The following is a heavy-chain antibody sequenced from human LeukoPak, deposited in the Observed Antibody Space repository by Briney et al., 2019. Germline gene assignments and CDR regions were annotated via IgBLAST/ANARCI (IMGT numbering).Heavy chain of an antibody. CDR1: GGSISSGSYY. V-gene: IGHV4-39*07. CDR2: IHHSGSP. D-gene: IGHD3-10*01. CDR3: ARRSYSGPGSYYRRFYYYYYMDV. Sequence: SETLSLTCTVSGGSISSGSYYWSWIRQPPGKGLEWIGEIHHSGSPKYNPSLKSRVTISVDTSKNQFSLKLNSVTAADTAVYYCARRSYSGPGSYYRRFYYYYYMDVWGKGTTVTISS. J-gene: IGHJ6*03.